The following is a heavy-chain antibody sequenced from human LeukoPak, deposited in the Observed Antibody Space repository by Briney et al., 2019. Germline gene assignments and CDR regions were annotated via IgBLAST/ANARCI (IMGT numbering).Heavy chain of an antibody. Sequence: SETLSLTCTVSGYSMSSGYYWDWIRQPPGKGLEWIGSIYQSGTTYYNPSLRSRVTISIDTSNNQFSLKLTSVTAADTAVYYCARDSWPEVVRFDFWGQGTLVTVSS. CDR2: IYQSGTT. CDR1: GYSMSSGYY. V-gene: IGHV4-38-2*02. CDR3: ARDSWPEVVRFDF. D-gene: IGHD1-14*01. J-gene: IGHJ4*02.